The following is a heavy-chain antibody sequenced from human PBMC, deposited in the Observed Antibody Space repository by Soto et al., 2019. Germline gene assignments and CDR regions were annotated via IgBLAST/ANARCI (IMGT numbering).Heavy chain of an antibody. J-gene: IGHJ4*02. CDR2: ISSSSSYI. D-gene: IGHD6-13*01. V-gene: IGHV3-21*01. CDR3: ASDRWYSSSWYSFLDY. Sequence: PGGSLRLSCAASGFTFSSYSMNWVRQAPGKGLEWVSSISSSSSYIYYADSVKGRFTISRDNAKNSLYLQMNSLRAEDTAVYYCASDRWYSSSWYSFLDYWGQGTLVTVSS. CDR1: GFTFSSYS.